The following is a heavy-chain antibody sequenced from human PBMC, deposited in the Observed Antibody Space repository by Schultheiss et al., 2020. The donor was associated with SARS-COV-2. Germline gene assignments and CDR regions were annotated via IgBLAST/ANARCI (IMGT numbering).Heavy chain of an antibody. CDR1: GGSISTYF. V-gene: IGHV4-59*12. CDR3: ARLAARRGCFDP. D-gene: IGHD6-6*01. Sequence: SETLSLTCTVSGGSISTYFWSWLRQPPGKGLEWIGFIYESGSTNYNPSLKSRVTISVDTSKNQFSLKLSSVTAADTAVYYCARLAARRGCFDPWGQGTLVTVSS. J-gene: IGHJ5*02. CDR2: IYESGST.